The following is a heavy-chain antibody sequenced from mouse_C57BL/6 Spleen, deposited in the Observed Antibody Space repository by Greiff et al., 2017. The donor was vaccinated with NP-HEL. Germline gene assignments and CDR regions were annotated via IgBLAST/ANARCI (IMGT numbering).Heavy chain of an antibody. CDR1: GYTFTDYE. CDR3: TRKDYEGGYYAMDY. CDR2: IDPETGGT. D-gene: IGHD2-4*01. J-gene: IGHJ4*01. Sequence: VQLQQSGAELVRPGASVTLSCKASGYTFTDYEMHWVKQTPVHGLEWIGAIDPETGGTAYNQKFKGKAILTADKSSSTAYMELRSLTSEDSAVYYCTRKDYEGGYYAMDYWGQGTSVTVSS. V-gene: IGHV1-15*01.